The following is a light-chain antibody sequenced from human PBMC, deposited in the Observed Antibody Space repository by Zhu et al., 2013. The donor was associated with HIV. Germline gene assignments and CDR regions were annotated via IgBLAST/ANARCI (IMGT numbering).Light chain of an antibody. V-gene: IGLV3-21*01. CDR3: AAGDDSLNGVV. J-gene: IGLJ3*02. Sequence: SYVLTQPPSVSVAPGKTARITCGGNNIGSKSVHWYQQKPGQAPVLVIYDDSDRPSGVPDRFSGSKSGASASLDISGLRSEDEADYYCAAGDDSLNGVVFGGGTKLTVL. CDR1: NIGSKS. CDR2: DDS.